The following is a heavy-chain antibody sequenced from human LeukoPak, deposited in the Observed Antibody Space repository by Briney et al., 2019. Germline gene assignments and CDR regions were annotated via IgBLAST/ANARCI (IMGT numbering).Heavy chain of an antibody. CDR1: GGSFSGYY. J-gene: IGHJ6*03. CDR2: INHSGST. CDR3: ARNVVTMVRGVILYYYYYYMDV. D-gene: IGHD3-10*01. Sequence: SSETLSLTCAVYGGSFSGYYWSWIRQPPGKGLEWIGEINHSGSTNYNPSLKSRVTISVDTSKNQFSLKLSSVTAADTAVYYCARNVVTMVRGVILYYYYYYMDVWGKGTTVTVSS. V-gene: IGHV4-34*01.